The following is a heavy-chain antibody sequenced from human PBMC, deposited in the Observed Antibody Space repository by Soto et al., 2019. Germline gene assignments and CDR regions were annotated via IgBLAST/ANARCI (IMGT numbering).Heavy chain of an antibody. CDR1: GYTFTSYG. CDR3: ARDLKYPGIAAAGTDNWFDP. J-gene: IGHJ5*02. CDR2: ISAYNGNT. V-gene: IGHV1-18*01. Sequence: VKVSCKASGYTFTSYGISWVRQAPGQGLEWMGWISAYNGNTNYAQKLQGRVTMTTDTSTSTAYMELRSLRSDDTAVYYCARDLKYPGIAAAGTDNWFDPWGQGTLVT. D-gene: IGHD6-13*01.